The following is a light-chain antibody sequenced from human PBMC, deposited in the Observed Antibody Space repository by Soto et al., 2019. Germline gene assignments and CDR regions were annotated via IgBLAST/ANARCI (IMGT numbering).Light chain of an antibody. CDR3: CSYAGSSIVV. J-gene: IGLJ2*01. CDR1: SSDVGSYNL. V-gene: IGLV2-23*02. Sequence: QSALTQPASVSGSPGQSITISCTGTSSDVGSYNLVSWYQQHPGKTPKLMIYEVSKRPSGVSNRFSGSKSGNTASLTISGLQAEDEADYYCCSYAGSSIVVFGGGTKVTVL. CDR2: EVS.